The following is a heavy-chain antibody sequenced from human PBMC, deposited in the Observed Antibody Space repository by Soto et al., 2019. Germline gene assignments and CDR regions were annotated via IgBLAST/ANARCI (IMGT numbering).Heavy chain of an antibody. D-gene: IGHD6-13*01. J-gene: IGHJ5*02. V-gene: IGHV1-3*01. CDR3: VRRHVSATGIDWFDP. CDR1: GYTFTSYG. Sequence: ASVKVSCKASGYTFTSYGIHWVRQAPGQRLEWMGWINAANGDTKYSPKFQGRVTITGDTSASTAYMELSSLRSEDTAVYYCVRRHVSATGIDWFDPWGQGTLVTVSS. CDR2: INAANGDT.